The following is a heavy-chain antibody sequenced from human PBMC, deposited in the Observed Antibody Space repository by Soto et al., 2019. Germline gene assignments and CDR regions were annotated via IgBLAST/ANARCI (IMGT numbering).Heavy chain of an antibody. D-gene: IGHD6-13*01. J-gene: IGHJ5*02. V-gene: IGHV1-3*01. CDR3: VRRHVSATGIDWFDP. CDR1: GYTFTSYG. Sequence: ASVKVSCKASGYTFTSYGIHWVRQAPGQRLEWMGWINAANGDTKYSPKFQGRVTITGDTSASTAYMELSSLRSEDTAVYYCVRRHVSATGIDWFDPWGQGTLVTVSS. CDR2: INAANGDT.